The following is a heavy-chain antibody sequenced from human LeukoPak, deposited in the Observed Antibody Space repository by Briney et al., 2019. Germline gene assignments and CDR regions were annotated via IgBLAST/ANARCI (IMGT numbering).Heavy chain of an antibody. D-gene: IGHD3-10*01. CDR1: GFTFSSYA. J-gene: IGHJ4*02. Sequence: PGGSLRLSCAASGFTFSSYAMHWVRQAPGKGLEWVAVISYDGSNKYYADSVRGRFTISRDNSENTLYLQMDSLRAEDTAVYYCAKEEAWGVNAFDYWGRGILVTVSS. CDR3: AKEEAWGVNAFDY. V-gene: IGHV3-30-3*01. CDR2: ISYDGSNK.